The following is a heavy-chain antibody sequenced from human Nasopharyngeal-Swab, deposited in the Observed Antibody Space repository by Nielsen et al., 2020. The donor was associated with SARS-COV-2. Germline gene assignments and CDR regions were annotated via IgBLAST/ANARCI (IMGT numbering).Heavy chain of an antibody. CDR2: ISYDGSNK. CDR3: AKDEAYYDFCSGYYAYYYMDV. V-gene: IGHV3-30*18. J-gene: IGHJ6*03. D-gene: IGHD3-3*01. Sequence: GGPLRPSCAASGFTFSSYGMHWVRQAPGKGLEWVAVISYDGSNKYYADSVKGRFTISRDNSKNTLYLQMNSLRAEDTAVYYCAKDEAYYDFCSGYYAYYYMDVWGKGTTVTVSS. CDR1: GFTFSSYG.